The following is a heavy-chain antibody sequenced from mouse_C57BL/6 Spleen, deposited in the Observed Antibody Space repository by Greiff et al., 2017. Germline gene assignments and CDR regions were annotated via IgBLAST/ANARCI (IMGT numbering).Heavy chain of an antibody. CDR3: ARARDYYGSSYPAWFAY. D-gene: IGHD1-1*01. CDR1: GYTFTSYW. J-gene: IGHJ3*01. V-gene: IGHV1-69*01. CDR2: IDPSDSYT. Sequence: QVQLQQPGAELVMPGASVKLSCKASGYTFTSYWMHWVKQRPGQGLEWIGEIDPSDSYTNYNQKFKGKSTLTVDKSSSTAYMQLSSLTSEDSAVYYCARARDYYGSSYPAWFAYWGQGTLVTVSA.